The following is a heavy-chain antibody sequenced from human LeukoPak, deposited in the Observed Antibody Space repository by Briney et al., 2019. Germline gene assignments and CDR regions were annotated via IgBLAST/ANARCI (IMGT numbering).Heavy chain of an antibody. CDR1: GFTFSDYY. D-gene: IGHD6-6*01. CDR3: AGGRISARPYY. Sequence: GGSLRLSCAASGFTFSDYYMSWIRQAPGKGLEWVSYISSSGSTIYYADSVKGRFTISRDNAKNTLYLQMNSLRAEDTAVYYCAGGRISARPYYWGQGTLVTVSS. CDR2: ISSSGSTI. J-gene: IGHJ4*02. V-gene: IGHV3-11*04.